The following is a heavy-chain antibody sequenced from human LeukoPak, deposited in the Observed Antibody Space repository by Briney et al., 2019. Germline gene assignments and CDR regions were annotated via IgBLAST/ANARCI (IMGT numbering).Heavy chain of an antibody. CDR2: IYYSGST. CDR3: ARVEGYFDY. V-gene: IGHV4-59*01. CDR1: GGSISSYY. Sequence: SETLSLTCTVSGGSISSYYWSWIRQPPGKGLEWIGYIYYSGSTNYNPPLKSRVTISVDTSKNQFSLKLSSVTAADTAVYYCARVEGYFDYWGQGTLVTVSS. J-gene: IGHJ4*02.